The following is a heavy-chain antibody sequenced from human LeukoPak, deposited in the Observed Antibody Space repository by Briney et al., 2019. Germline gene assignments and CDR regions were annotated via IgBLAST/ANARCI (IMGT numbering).Heavy chain of an antibody. V-gene: IGHV3-69-1*02. D-gene: IGHD3-10*01. CDR3: ARGGGYYASGSSY. CDR2: ISSSGSTI. Sequence: PSETLSLTCAVYGGSFSGYYWSWVRQAPGKGLEWVSAISSSGSTIYYADSVKGRFTISRDNAKNSLYLQMNSLRAEDTAVYYCARGGGYYASGSSYWGQGTLVTVSS. J-gene: IGHJ4*02. CDR1: GGSFSGYY.